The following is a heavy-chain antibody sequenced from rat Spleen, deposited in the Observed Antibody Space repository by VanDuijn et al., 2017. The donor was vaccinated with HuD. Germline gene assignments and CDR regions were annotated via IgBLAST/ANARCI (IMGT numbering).Heavy chain of an antibody. CDR1: GFTFDDHF. Sequence: EVQLVESGGGLVQPGRSLKLSCAASGFTFDDHFMAWVRQAPTKGLEWVATISYDGGGTYYPDSVKGRFTISRDNAKSTLYLQMDSLRSEDTASYYCARHAQLLDYWGQGVMVTVSS. CDR2: ISYDGGGT. V-gene: IGHV5-29*01. D-gene: IGHD1-10*01. CDR3: ARHAQLLDY. J-gene: IGHJ2*01.